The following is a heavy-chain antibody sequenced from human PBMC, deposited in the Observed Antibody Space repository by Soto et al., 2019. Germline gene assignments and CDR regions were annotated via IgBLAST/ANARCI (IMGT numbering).Heavy chain of an antibody. D-gene: IGHD1-1*01. CDR2: MNPNTGNS. CDR1: GYTFTSYD. V-gene: IGHV1-8*01. Sequence: QVQLVQSGAEVRKPGASVKVSCEASGYTFTSYDIYWVRQATGQGLEWMGWMNPNTGNSAYAQKFQGRVTVTRDTTRNTVHMELSSLRSEDTAVYYCARRAETNGWNGFGADKYYFDFWGQGTLVTVSS. CDR3: ARRAETNGWNGFGADKYYFDF. J-gene: IGHJ4*02.